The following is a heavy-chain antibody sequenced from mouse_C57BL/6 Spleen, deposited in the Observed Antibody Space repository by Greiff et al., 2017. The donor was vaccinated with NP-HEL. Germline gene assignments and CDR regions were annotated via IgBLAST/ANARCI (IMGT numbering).Heavy chain of an antibody. D-gene: IGHD1-1*01. CDR3: TTKATVDYFDY. Sequence: EVQLQQSGAELVRPGASVKLSCTASGFNIKDDYMHWVKQRPEQGLEWIGWIDPENGDTEYASKFQGKATITADTSSNTAYLQLSSLTSEDTAVYYCTTKATVDYFDYWGQGTTLTVSS. CDR1: GFNIKDDY. CDR2: IDPENGDT. J-gene: IGHJ2*01. V-gene: IGHV14-4*01.